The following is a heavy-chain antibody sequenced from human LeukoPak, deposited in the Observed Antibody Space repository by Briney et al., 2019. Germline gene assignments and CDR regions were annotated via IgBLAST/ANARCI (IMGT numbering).Heavy chain of an antibody. CDR1: GFTFSSYA. CDR2: ISGSGGST. Sequence: GGSLRLSCAASGFTFSSYAMSWVRLAPGKGLEWVSAISGSGGSTYYADSVKGRFTISRDNSKNTLYLQMNSLRAEYTAVYYCAKDLPYDILTGYDYWGQGTLVTVSS. D-gene: IGHD3-9*01. CDR3: AKDLPYDILTGYDY. J-gene: IGHJ4*02. V-gene: IGHV3-23*01.